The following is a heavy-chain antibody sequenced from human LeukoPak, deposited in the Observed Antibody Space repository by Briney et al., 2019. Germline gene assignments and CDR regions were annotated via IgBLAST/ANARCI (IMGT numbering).Heavy chain of an antibody. CDR2: TVGIGPDT. V-gene: IGHV3-23*01. Sequence: PGGSLRLSCAASGFTFSSYAMSWVRQAPGTGLERVSATVGIGPDTYHEDSVKGRFTISRDNSKNILYLQMNSLRVEDTAVYYCTKASAARCIGVFCYPFDHWGQGTLVTVSS. D-gene: IGHD2-15*01. CDR3: TKASAARCIGVFCYPFDH. CDR1: GFTFSSYA. J-gene: IGHJ4*02.